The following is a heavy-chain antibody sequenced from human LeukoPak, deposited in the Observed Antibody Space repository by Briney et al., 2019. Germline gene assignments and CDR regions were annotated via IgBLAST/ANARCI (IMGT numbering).Heavy chain of an antibody. CDR3: TRHSHDSSAGWFDP. CDR2: IRSKANNYAT. V-gene: IGHV3-73*01. J-gene: IGHJ5*02. D-gene: IGHD3-22*01. Sequence: GGSLRLSCAASGFTFSGSAIHWVRQASGRGLEWVGRIRSKANNYATAYAASMKGRFTISRDDSKNTAYLQMNSLKTEDTAVYYCTRHSHDSSAGWFDPWGQGTLVTVSS. CDR1: GFTFSGSA.